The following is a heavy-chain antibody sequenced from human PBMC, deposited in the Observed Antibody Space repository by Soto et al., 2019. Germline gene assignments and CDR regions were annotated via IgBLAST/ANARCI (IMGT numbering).Heavy chain of an antibody. CDR3: APNVGSSFFPSSWFDP. D-gene: IGHD1-26*01. J-gene: IGHJ5*02. CDR1: GFTFSSYA. CDR2: ISYDGSNK. V-gene: IGHV3-30-3*01. Sequence: QVQLVESGGGVVQPGRSLRLSCAASGFTFSSYAMHWVRQAPGQGLEWVAGISYDGSNKDYADSVKGRFTISRYNSKNTLSLQMNSVRAEDTAVYYCAPNVGSSFFPSSWFDPSGEGTLITVSS.